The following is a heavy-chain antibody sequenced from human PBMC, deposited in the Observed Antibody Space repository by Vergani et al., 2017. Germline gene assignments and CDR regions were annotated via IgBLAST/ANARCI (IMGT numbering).Heavy chain of an antibody. V-gene: IGHV1-69*01. Sequence: QVQLVQSGAEVKKPGSSVKVSCKASGGTFSSYAISWVRQAPGQGLEWIGGIIPIFGTANYAQKFQGRVTITADESTSTAYMELSSLRSEDTAVYYCARDRGYSSSWYGWFDPWGQGTLVTVSS. D-gene: IGHD6-13*01. J-gene: IGHJ5*02. CDR2: IIPIFGTA. CDR1: GGTFSSYA. CDR3: ARDRGYSSSWYGWFDP.